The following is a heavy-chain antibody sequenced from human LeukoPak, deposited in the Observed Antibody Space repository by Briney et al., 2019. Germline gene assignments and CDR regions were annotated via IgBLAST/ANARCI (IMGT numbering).Heavy chain of an antibody. CDR2: IRYDGSNK. Sequence: GGSLRLSCAASGFTFSSYSMNWVRQAPGKGLEWVAFIRYDGSNKYYADSVKGRFTISRDNSKNTLYLQMNSLRAEDTAVYYCAKELGYCSSTSCAEGLDPWGQGTLVTVSS. D-gene: IGHD2-2*01. J-gene: IGHJ5*02. CDR3: AKELGYCSSTSCAEGLDP. V-gene: IGHV3-30*02. CDR1: GFTFSSYS.